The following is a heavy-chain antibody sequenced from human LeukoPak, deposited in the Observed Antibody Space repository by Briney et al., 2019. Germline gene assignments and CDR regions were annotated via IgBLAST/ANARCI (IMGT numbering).Heavy chain of an antibody. CDR2: IIAIFGTA. V-gene: IGHV1-69*06. Sequence: SVKVSCKASVGTFSSYAISWVRQAPGQGLEWMGGIIAIFGTANYAQKFQGRVTITADKSPSTACMERSSLRSEHEAVYSYARHYAPSGYCSGGSCYSVLRYYYYMDLWGRRPTDTIPS. D-gene: IGHD2-15*01. J-gene: IGHJ6*03. CDR3: ARHYAPSGYCSGGSCYSVLRYYYYMDL. CDR1: VGTFSSYA.